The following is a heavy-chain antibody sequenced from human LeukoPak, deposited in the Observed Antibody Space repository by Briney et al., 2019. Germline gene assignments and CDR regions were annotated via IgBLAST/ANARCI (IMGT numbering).Heavy chain of an antibody. D-gene: IGHD3-22*01. CDR3: ATEQWLSSYYFDY. V-gene: IGHV1-24*01. Sequence: ASVKVSCKVSGYTLTELSMHWVRQAPGKGLEWVGGFDPEDGETIYAQKFQGRVTMTEDTTTDTAYMELSSLRSEYTAVYYCATEQWLSSYYFDYWGQGTLVTVSS. J-gene: IGHJ4*02. CDR2: FDPEDGET. CDR1: GYTLTELS.